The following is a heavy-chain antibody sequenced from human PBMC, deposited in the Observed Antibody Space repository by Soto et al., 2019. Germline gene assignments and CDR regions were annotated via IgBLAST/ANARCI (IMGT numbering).Heavy chain of an antibody. D-gene: IGHD1-7*01. CDR3: ARSLTGTTIWYYYYYMDV. V-gene: IGHV4-59*01. J-gene: IGHJ6*03. Sequence: PSETLSLTCTVSGGSISSYYWSWIRRPPGKGLEWIGYIYYSGSTNYNPSLKSRVTISVDTSKNQFSLKLSSVTAADTAVYYCARSLTGTTIWYYYYYMDVWGKGTTVTVSS. CDR1: GGSISSYY. CDR2: IYYSGST.